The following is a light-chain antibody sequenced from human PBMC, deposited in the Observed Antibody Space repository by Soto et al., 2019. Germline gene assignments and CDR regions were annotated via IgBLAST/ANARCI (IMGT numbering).Light chain of an antibody. V-gene: IGKV3-20*01. J-gene: IGKJ5*01. Sequence: IVLTQSPATLSLSPGERATLSCRASQSVSSYLAWYQQKPGQAPRLLIYDASSRATGIPDRFSGSGSGTDFTLTISRLEPEDFAVYYCQQYGSSPGTFGQGTRLEIK. CDR3: QQYGSSPGT. CDR2: DAS. CDR1: QSVSSY.